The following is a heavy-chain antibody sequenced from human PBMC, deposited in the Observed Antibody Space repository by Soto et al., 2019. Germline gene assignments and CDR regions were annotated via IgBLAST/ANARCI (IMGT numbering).Heavy chain of an antibody. Sequence: PGGSLRLSCAASGFTFSGYAMHWVRQTPGKGLDWVAVISYDGSNKYYADSVKGRFTISRDNSKNTLYLQMNSLRAEGTAVYYCARDPLSSSQRGYFDFWGQGTLVTVSS. CDR2: ISYDGSNK. V-gene: IGHV3-30-3*01. D-gene: IGHD1-26*01. CDR1: GFTFSGYA. CDR3: ARDPLSSSQRGYFDF. J-gene: IGHJ4*02.